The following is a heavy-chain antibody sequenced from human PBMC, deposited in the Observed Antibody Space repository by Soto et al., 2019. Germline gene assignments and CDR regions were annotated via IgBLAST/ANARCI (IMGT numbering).Heavy chain of an antibody. CDR1: GFIFKMYW. J-gene: IGHJ4*02. CDR3: TRGPRPISTGTGAY. Sequence: EVPLVESGGGLVPPGGSVRLSCAASGFIFKMYWMHWVRQSPGKGLVWISRIYNDGTYSDYADSVRGRFTISRDNVNETLYLQMNNLRAEDSGLYYCTRGPRPISTGTGAYWGQGTQVTVSS. V-gene: IGHV3-74*01. D-gene: IGHD3-10*01. CDR2: IYNDGTYS.